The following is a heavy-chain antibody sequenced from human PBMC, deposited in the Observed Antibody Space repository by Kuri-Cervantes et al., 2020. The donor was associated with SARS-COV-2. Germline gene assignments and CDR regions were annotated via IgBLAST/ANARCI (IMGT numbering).Heavy chain of an antibody. CDR1: GYSFNSYW. CDR3: ARHSYDSSGYYRGRARTYGMDV. D-gene: IGHD3-22*01. V-gene: IGHV5-51*01. Sequence: GGSLRLSCKGSGYSFNSYWIGWVRQMPGKGLEWMGIIYPGDSDTRYSPSFQGQVTISADKSISTAYLQWSSLKASDTAMYYCARHSYDSSGYYRGRARTYGMDVWGQGTTVTVSS. J-gene: IGHJ6*02. CDR2: IYPGDSDT.